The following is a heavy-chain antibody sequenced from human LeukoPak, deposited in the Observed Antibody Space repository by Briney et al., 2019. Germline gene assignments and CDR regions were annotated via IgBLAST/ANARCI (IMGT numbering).Heavy chain of an antibody. CDR1: GGSISSSNW. CDR3: ARKRTIFGVATPDAFDI. D-gene: IGHD3-3*01. CDR2: IYYSGST. V-gene: IGHV4-4*02. Sequence: SGTLSLTCAVSGGSISSSNWWSWVRQPPGKGLEWIGYIYYSGSTNYNPSLKSRVTISVDTSKNQFSLKLSSVTAADTAVYYCARKRTIFGVATPDAFDIWGQGTMVTVSS. J-gene: IGHJ3*02.